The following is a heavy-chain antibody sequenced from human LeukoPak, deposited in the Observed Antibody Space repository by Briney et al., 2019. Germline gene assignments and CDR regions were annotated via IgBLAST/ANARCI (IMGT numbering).Heavy chain of an antibody. CDR2: IWYDGTTK. Sequence: GGSLRLSCAASGFDFNNYGMHWVRQAPGKGLEWVAVIWYDGTTKYNADSVKGRFIISRDNSKNTLDLQMNSLRVEDTAVYYCAKDDVGDTAMLSDWGQGTLVTVSS. V-gene: IGHV3-33*06. D-gene: IGHD5-18*01. J-gene: IGHJ4*02. CDR1: GFDFNNYG. CDR3: AKDDVGDTAMLSD.